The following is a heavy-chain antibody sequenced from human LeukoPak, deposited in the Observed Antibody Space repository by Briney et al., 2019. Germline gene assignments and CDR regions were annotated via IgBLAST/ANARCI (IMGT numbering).Heavy chain of an antibody. V-gene: IGHV3-21*01. D-gene: IGHD6-13*01. CDR1: GFTFSSYS. J-gene: IGHJ4*02. Sequence: GGSLRLSCAASGFTFSSYSMNWVRQAPGQGLQWVSSISSSSSYIYYADSVKGRFTISRDNAKNSLYLQMNSLRAEDTAVYYCARAPPDYITAALDYWGQGTLVTVSS. CDR2: ISSSSSYI. CDR3: ARAPPDYITAALDY.